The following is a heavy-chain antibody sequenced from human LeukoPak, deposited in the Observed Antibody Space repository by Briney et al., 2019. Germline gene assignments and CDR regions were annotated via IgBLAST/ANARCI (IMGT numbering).Heavy chain of an antibody. CDR2: ISGSSGST. V-gene: IGHV3-23*01. CDR3: AKDRIRYSSTSGAFDI. D-gene: IGHD6-13*01. CDR1: GFTFSSYA. J-gene: IGHJ3*02. Sequence: QPGGSPRLSCAASGFTFSSYAMSWVRQAPGKGLEWVSAISGSSGSTYYADSVKGRFTISRDNSKNTVYLQMNSLGAEDTAVYYCAKDRIRYSSTSGAFDIWGQGTMVTVSS.